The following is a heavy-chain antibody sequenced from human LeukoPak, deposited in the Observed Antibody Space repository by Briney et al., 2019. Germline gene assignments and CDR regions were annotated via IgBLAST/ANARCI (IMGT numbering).Heavy chain of an antibody. CDR1: GGSISSYY. CDR2: IYYSGST. CDR3: ARVTGYMIEDYFDS. V-gene: IGHV4-59*01. J-gene: IGHJ4*02. D-gene: IGHD3-22*01. Sequence: SETLSLTCTVSGGSISSYYWSWIRQPPGKGLEWIGYIYYSGSTNYNSSLKSRVTILVDMSKNQFSLKLSSVTAADTAVYYCARVTGYMIEDYFDSWGQETLVTVSS.